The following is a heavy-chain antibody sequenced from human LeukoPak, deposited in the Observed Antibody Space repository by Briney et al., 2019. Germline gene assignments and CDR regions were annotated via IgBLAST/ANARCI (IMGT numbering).Heavy chain of an antibody. CDR3: ARDHRPSPMKNWFEP. Sequence: PGASLRLSCAASGFPFSSYWMSWVRQAPGKGLEWVANIKQDGSEKYYVDSVKGRFTISRDNAKNSLYLQMNSLRAEDTAVYYCARDHRPSPMKNWFEPWGQGTLVTVSS. CDR2: IKQDGSEK. CDR1: GFPFSSYW. J-gene: IGHJ5*02. V-gene: IGHV3-7*01.